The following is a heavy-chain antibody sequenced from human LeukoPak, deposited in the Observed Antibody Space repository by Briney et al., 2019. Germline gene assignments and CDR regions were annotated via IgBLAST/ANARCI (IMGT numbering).Heavy chain of an antibody. V-gene: IGHV1-69*13. Sequence: SVKVSCKASGGTFSSYAISWVRQAPGQGLGWMGGIIPIFGTANYAQKFQGRVTITADESTSTAYMELSSLRSEDTAVYYCAREREVIAAAGTSWFDPWGQGTLVTVSS. D-gene: IGHD6-13*01. CDR3: AREREVIAAAGTSWFDP. CDR1: GGTFSSYA. CDR2: IIPIFGTA. J-gene: IGHJ5*02.